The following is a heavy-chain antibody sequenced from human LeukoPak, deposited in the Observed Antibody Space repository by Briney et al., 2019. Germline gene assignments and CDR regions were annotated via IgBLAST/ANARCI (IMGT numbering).Heavy chain of an antibody. V-gene: IGHV7-4-1*02. CDR3: ARGWYYDSSGYCDY. J-gene: IGHJ4*02. CDR2: IDTDTGNP. D-gene: IGHD3-22*01. Sequence: ASVKVSCKASGYTFTGYAMHWVRQAPGQGLEWMGWIDTDTGNPTYAQGLTGRFVFSLDTSVSTAYLQISSLKPEDTAVYYCARGWYYDSSGYCDYWGQGTLVTVSS. CDR1: GYTFTGYA.